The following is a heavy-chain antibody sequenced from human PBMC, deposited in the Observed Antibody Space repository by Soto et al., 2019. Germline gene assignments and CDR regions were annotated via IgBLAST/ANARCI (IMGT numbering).Heavy chain of an antibody. V-gene: IGHV3-30-3*01. CDR3: ARDRNYYDSSGYFDY. CDR1: GFTSSSYA. J-gene: IGHJ4*02. CDR2: ISYDGSNK. D-gene: IGHD3-22*01. Sequence: GGSLRLSCAASGFTSSSYAMHWVRQAPGKGLEWVAVISYDGSNKYYADSVKGRFTISRDNSKSTLYLQMNSLRAEDTAVYYCARDRNYYDSSGYFDYWGQGTLVTVSS.